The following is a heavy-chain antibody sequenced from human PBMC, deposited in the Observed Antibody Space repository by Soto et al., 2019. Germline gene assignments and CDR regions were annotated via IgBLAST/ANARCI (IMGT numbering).Heavy chain of an antibody. V-gene: IGHV3-49*03. D-gene: IGHD3-16*01. J-gene: IGHJ5*02. Sequence: GGSLRLSCTASGFTFGDNAVSWFRQAPGKGLEWVAIMRSKTYGGTTEYAASVKGRFTISIDDSKTIAYLQMNSLKIEDTAMYYWAWGQRGFSWGKGTLVTVSS. CDR2: MRSKTYGGTT. CDR3: AWGQRGFS. CDR1: GFTFGDNA.